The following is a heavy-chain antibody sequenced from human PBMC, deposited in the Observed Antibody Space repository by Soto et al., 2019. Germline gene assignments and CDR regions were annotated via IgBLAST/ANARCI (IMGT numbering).Heavy chain of an antibody. V-gene: IGHV3-66*01. J-gene: IGHJ4*02. D-gene: IGHD3-16*01. CDR2: IYSGGST. CDR1: GFTVSTKY. CDR3: ARAPWAADY. Sequence: EVQLVESGGGLVQPGGSLRLSCAASGFTVSTKYMSWVLQAPGKGLEWVSVIYSGGSTFYADSVRGRFTISRDNSKNTGNRQMNRLRAEDTAVYYCARAPWAADYWGQGTLVTVSS.